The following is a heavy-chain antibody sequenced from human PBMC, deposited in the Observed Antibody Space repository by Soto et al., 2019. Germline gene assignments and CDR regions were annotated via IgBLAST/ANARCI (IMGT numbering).Heavy chain of an antibody. Sequence: ESGGGVVQPGRSLRLSCAASGFIFSSYGMHWVRQAPGTGLEWVAVISYDGSNKYYADSVKGRFTISRDNSKNTLYLQMNSLRAEDTAVYYCAQEVWSGPMDVWGQGTTVTVSS. CDR2: ISYDGSNK. CDR3: AQEVWSGPMDV. CDR1: GFIFSSYG. D-gene: IGHD3-3*01. V-gene: IGHV3-30*18. J-gene: IGHJ6*02.